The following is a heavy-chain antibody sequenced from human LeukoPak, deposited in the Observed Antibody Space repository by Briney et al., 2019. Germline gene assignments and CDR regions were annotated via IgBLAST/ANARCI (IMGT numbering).Heavy chain of an antibody. CDR3: ARGVYGDYELDY. V-gene: IGHV3-21*01. CDR2: ISSSSSYI. CDR1: GFTFSSYS. J-gene: IGHJ4*02. Sequence: PGGSLRLSCAASGFTFSSYSMNWVRQAPGKGLEWVSSISSSSSYIYYADSVKGRFTISRDNAKNSLYLQMNSLRAEDTAVYYCARGVYGDYELDYWGQGTLVTVSS. D-gene: IGHD4-17*01.